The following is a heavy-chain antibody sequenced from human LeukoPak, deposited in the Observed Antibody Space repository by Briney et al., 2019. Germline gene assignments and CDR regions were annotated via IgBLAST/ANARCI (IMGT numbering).Heavy chain of an antibody. Sequence: PGGSLRLSCVAPGFTFSSYAMSWVRQAPGKGLEWVSGISDSGGSTYHADSVRGRLTVSRDNSKNTLYLQMNSLRAEDTAVYYCAKDASGDLSSFDYWGQGTLVTVSS. V-gene: IGHV3-23*01. CDR3: AKDASGDLSSFDY. CDR2: ISDSGGST. D-gene: IGHD2-21*02. CDR1: GFTFSSYA. J-gene: IGHJ4*02.